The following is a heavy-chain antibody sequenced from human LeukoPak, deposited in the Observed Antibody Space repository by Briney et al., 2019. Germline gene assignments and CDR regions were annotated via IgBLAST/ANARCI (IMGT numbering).Heavy chain of an antibody. V-gene: IGHV3-30*03. Sequence: AGGSLRLSCAASGFTFSSYGMHWVRQAPGKGLEWVAVISYDGSNKYYADSVKGRFTISRDNSKNTLYLQMNSLRAEDTAVYYCARDRVWFGESTVDYWGQGTLVTVSS. CDR3: ARDRVWFGESTVDY. D-gene: IGHD3-10*01. CDR2: ISYDGSNK. J-gene: IGHJ4*02. CDR1: GFTFSSYG.